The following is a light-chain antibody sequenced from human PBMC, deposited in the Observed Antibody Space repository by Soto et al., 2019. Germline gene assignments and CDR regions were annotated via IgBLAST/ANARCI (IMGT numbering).Light chain of an antibody. CDR2: GAS. CDR1: KSVSSSY. V-gene: IGKV3-20*01. Sequence: EIVLTQSPGTLSLSPGERATLSCRASKSVSSSYLAWYQQKPGQAPRLLIYGASSRANGIPDRFSGSGSGTDFTLTISRLEPEDFAVYYCQQYGSSRGTFGGGTKVEIK. J-gene: IGKJ4*01. CDR3: QQYGSSRGT.